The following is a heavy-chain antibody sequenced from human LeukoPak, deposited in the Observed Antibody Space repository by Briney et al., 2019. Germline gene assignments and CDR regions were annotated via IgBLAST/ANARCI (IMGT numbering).Heavy chain of an antibody. Sequence: PGGSLRLSCAASGFTFSSYWMHWVRQAPGKGLVWVSRINSDGSSTSYADSVKGRFTISGDNAKNTLYLQMNSLRAEDTAVYYCARGVGDFWSGYYIGYYFDYWGQGTLVTVSS. J-gene: IGHJ4*02. CDR2: INSDGSST. D-gene: IGHD3-3*01. CDR3: ARGVGDFWSGYYIGYYFDY. V-gene: IGHV3-74*01. CDR1: GFTFSSYW.